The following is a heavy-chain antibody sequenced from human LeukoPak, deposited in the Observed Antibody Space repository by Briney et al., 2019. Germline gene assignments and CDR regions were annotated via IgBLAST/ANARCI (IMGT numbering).Heavy chain of an antibody. V-gene: IGHV1-18*01. CDR2: SSTYNGNT. CDR3: ARVEGGGRRGYWFDP. CDR1: GYIFTSYG. Sequence: ASVKVSCKTSGYIFTSYGISWVRQAPGLGLEWMGWSSTYNGNTNYAQKFQGRVTMTTDTSTSTAYMKLRSLTSDDTAVYYCARVEGGGRRGYWFDPWGQGTLVTVSS. D-gene: IGHD3-16*01. J-gene: IGHJ5*02.